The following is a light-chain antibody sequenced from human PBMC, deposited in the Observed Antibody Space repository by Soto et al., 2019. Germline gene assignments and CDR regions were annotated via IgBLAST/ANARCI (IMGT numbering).Light chain of an antibody. CDR1: SSDVGGYNY. J-gene: IGLJ1*01. CDR3: SSYTTISTYV. V-gene: IGLV2-14*01. Sequence: QSVLSQPASVSGSPGQSITISCTGTSSDVGGYNYVSWYQQHPGKAPKLMIYDVRNRPSGVSNRFSGSKSVNTASPTISGLQAEDEADYSCSSYTTISTYVFGTGTKVTVL. CDR2: DVR.